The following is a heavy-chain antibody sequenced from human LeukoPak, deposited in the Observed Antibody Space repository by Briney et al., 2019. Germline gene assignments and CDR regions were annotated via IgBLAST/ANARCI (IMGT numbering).Heavy chain of an antibody. V-gene: IGHV4-34*01. CDR1: GVSFGGYY. CDR2: IDHSGST. J-gene: IGHJ2*01. Sequence: SETLSLTCAVYGVSFGGYYWSWIRQPPGKGLEWIGEIDHSGSTNYNPSLKSRVTISVDTSKNQFSLKLSSVTAADTAVYYCARGGITIFGVVIEDNWYFDLWGRGTLVTVSS. D-gene: IGHD3-3*01. CDR3: ARGGITIFGVVIEDNWYFDL.